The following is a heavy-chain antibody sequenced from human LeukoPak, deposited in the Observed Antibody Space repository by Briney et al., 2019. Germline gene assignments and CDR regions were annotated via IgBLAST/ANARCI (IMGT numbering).Heavy chain of an antibody. D-gene: IGHD3-3*01. CDR3: VKGVGHFDFWSGYSR. CDR1: GFTFSTYS. CDR2: INSRSSAI. V-gene: IGHV3-48*04. J-gene: IGHJ4*02. Sequence: PGGSLRLSCAASGFTFSTYSMSWVRQAPGKGLEWISDINSRSSAIYYADPVKGRFTISRDNAKNSLYLQMNSLRAEDTAVYYCVKGVGHFDFWSGYSRWGQGTLVTVSS.